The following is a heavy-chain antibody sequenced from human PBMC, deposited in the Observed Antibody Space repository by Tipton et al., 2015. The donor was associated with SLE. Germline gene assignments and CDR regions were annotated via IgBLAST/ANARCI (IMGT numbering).Heavy chain of an antibody. CDR1: GGSISSSSYY. CDR2: IYYSGST. D-gene: IGHD6-19*01. Sequence: TLSLTCTVSGGSISSSSYYWGWIRQPPGKGLEWIGSIYYSGSTYYNPSLKSRVTLSVDTSKNQFSLKLSSVTAADTAVYFCARRPPHGYSSFFDFWGQGTLVTVSS. V-gene: IGHV4-39*01. CDR3: ARRPPHGYSSFFDF. J-gene: IGHJ4*02.